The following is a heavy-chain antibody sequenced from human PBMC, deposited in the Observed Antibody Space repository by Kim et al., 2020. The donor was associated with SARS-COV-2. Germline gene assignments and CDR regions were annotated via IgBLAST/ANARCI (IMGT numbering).Heavy chain of an antibody. V-gene: IGHV3-7*01. J-gene: IGHJ5*02. Sequence: VDSVKGRCTTPRSNAKNSLYLQMNSLRAEDTAVYYCARYSSGWYFNWFDPWGQGTLVTVSS. D-gene: IGHD6-19*01. CDR3: ARYSSGWYFNWFDP.